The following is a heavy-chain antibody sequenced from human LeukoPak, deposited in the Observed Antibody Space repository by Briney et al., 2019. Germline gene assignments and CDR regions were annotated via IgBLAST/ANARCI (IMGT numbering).Heavy chain of an antibody. CDR2: IYTSGST. D-gene: IGHD3-22*01. CDR3: ARDNYYDSSGYYYEYFQH. V-gene: IGHV4-61*02. CDR1: GGSISSSSYY. J-gene: IGHJ1*01. Sequence: PSETLSLTCTVSGGSISSSSYYWSWIRQPAGKGLEWIGRIYTSGSTNYNPSLKSRVTISVDTSKNQFSLKLSSVTAADTAVYYCARDNYYDSSGYYYEYFQHWGQGTLVTVSS.